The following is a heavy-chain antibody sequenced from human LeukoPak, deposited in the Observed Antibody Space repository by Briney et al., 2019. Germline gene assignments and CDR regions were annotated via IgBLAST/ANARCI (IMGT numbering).Heavy chain of an antibody. CDR1: GFTFDDYA. V-gene: IGHV3-9*01. J-gene: IGHJ4*02. D-gene: IGHD7-27*01. Sequence: GRSLRLSCAASGFTFDDYAMHWVRQAPGKGLEWVSGISWNSGSIGYADSVKGRFTVSRDNAMNSLYLQMNGLTAEDTAVYYCVRESFSRGDFNWGQGTLVSVSS. CDR2: ISWNSGSI. CDR3: VRESFSRGDFN.